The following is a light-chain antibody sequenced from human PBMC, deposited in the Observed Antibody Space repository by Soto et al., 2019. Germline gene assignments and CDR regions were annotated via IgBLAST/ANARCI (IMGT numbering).Light chain of an antibody. CDR1: QSISNY. CDR3: QQSYSAPIT. CDR2: AAS. V-gene: IGKV1-39*01. J-gene: IGKJ5*01. Sequence: DIQLTLSPSSLSACAGDIGIITCRASQSISNYLNWYQQKPGKAPKLMIFAASSLQSGVPSRFSGSGSGTNFTLTISSLQPEDFAAYECQQSYSAPITVGQGTRLEIK.